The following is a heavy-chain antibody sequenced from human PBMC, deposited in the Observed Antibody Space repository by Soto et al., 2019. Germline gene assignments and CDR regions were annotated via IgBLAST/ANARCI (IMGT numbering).Heavy chain of an antibody. D-gene: IGHD5-12*01. Sequence: GGSLRLSCAASGFTVSSNYMSWVRQAPGKGLEWVSVIYSGGSTYYADSGKGRFTISRDNSKNTMYLQMNSLRAEDTAVYYCARDRYSGYDYYYYYYMDVWGKGTTVTVSS. CDR1: GFTVSSNY. CDR2: IYSGGST. V-gene: IGHV3-66*01. J-gene: IGHJ6*03. CDR3: ARDRYSGYDYYYYYYMDV.